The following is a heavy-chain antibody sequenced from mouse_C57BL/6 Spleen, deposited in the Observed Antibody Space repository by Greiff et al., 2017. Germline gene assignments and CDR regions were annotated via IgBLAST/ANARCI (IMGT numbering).Heavy chain of an antibody. V-gene: IGHV1-81*01. Sequence: VQLQQSGAELARPGASVKLSCKASGYTFTSYGISWVKQRTGQGLDWIGEIYPRSGNTYYNEKFKGKATLTADKSSSTAYMELRSLTSEDSAVYFCARSAQAPYYYAMDYWGQGTSVTVSS. D-gene: IGHD3-2*02. J-gene: IGHJ4*01. CDR2: IYPRSGNT. CDR1: GYTFTSYG. CDR3: ARSAQAPYYYAMDY.